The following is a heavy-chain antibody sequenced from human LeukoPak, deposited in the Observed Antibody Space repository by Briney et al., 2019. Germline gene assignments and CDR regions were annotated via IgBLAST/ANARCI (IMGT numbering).Heavy chain of an antibody. J-gene: IGHJ3*01. CDR3: ARGLGDYDAFDV. Sequence: GGSLRLSCSVSGFTFSSYSMNWVRQAPGKGLQWVSSISGGGSYIFYADSVEGRFSGSRDNAKNSVFLQMNSLRAEDTAVYYCARGLGDYDAFDVWGHGTRVTVAS. D-gene: IGHD4-17*01. CDR1: GFTFSSYS. V-gene: IGHV3-21*01. CDR2: ISGGGSYI.